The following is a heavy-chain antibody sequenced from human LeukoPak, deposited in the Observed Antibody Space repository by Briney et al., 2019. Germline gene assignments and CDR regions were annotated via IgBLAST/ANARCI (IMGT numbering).Heavy chain of an antibody. CDR2: IWPNGRIT. J-gene: IGHJ4*02. CDR1: GFTFETFG. CDR3: ARETVGTMSD. Sequence: GGSLRLSCTASGFTFETFGMHWVHQSPGKGLEWVGVIWPNGRITHYGDSVQGRFTISRDNSESTLYLQMNSLRAEDTAIYYCARETVGTMSDWGQGTLVTVSS. V-gene: IGHV3-33*01. D-gene: IGHD1-26*01.